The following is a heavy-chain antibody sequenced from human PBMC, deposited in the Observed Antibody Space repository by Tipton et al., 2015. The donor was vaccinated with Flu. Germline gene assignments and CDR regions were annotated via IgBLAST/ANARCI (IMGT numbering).Heavy chain of an antibody. CDR3: ARDYGDFNWFDS. CDR2: IYTSGST. Sequence: LRLSCTVSGGSINSVSHYWSWIRQPAGKGLEWIGRIYTSGSTNYNPSLRSRVTISVDTSRNQFSLKLTSVTAADTAVYFCARDYGDFNWFDSWGQATLVTVSS. V-gene: IGHV4-61*02. D-gene: IGHD4-17*01. CDR1: GGSINSVSHY. J-gene: IGHJ5*01.